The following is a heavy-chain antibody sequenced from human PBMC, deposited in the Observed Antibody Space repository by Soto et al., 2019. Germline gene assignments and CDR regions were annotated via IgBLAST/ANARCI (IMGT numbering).Heavy chain of an antibody. Sequence: QVQLQESGPGLVKASETLSLTCTVSGGSRFSYYWSWIRQPAGKGLEWIARIYGSGGTNYNPSLKSRVTMSLDTSKNKFALRLTSVTAADTAVYYCAREGASSYASSHVDNWGPGTLVTVSS. CDR2: IYGSGGT. CDR1: GGSRFSYY. CDR3: AREGASSYASSHVDN. V-gene: IGHV4-4*07. J-gene: IGHJ4*02. D-gene: IGHD3-16*01.